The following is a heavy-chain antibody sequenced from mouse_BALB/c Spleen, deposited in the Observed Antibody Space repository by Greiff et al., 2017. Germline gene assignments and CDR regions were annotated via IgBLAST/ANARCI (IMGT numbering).Heavy chain of an antibody. CDR3: ARPRIYDGYYWFAY. D-gene: IGHD2-3*01. Sequence: VKLQESGAELVRPGTSVKVSCKASGYAFTNYLIEWVKQRPGQGLEWIGVINPGSGGTNYNEKFKGKATLTADKSSSTAYMQLSSLTSDDSAVYFCARPRIYDGYYWFAYWGQGTLVTVSA. V-gene: IGHV1-54*01. J-gene: IGHJ3*01. CDR1: GYAFTNYL. CDR2: INPGSGGT.